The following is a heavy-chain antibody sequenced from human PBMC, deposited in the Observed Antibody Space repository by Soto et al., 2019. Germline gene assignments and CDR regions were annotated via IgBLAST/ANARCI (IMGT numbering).Heavy chain of an antibody. J-gene: IGHJ4*02. Sequence: GASVKVSCKASGYTFTGYYMHWVRQAPGQGLEWMGWINPNSGGTNYAQKFQGRVTMTRDTSISTAYMELSRLRSDDTAVYYCARGITMFQLASGLFYWRQGTLVTVSS. V-gene: IGHV1-2*02. CDR3: ARGITMFQLASGLFY. CDR2: INPNSGGT. CDR1: GYTFTGYY. D-gene: IGHD3-10*02.